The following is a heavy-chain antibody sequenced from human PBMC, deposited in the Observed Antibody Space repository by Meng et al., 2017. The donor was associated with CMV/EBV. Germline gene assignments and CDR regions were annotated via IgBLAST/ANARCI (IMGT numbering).Heavy chain of an antibody. Sequence: VSGRSLSSYYWSWIRQPAGKGLEWIGRIYTSGSTNYNPSLKSRVTMSVDTSKNQFSLKLSSVTAADTAVYYCARVGPGGRGALDYWGQGTLVTVSS. CDR1: GRSLSSYY. CDR3: ARVGPGGRGALDY. D-gene: IGHD3-10*01. CDR2: IYTSGST. V-gene: IGHV4-4*07. J-gene: IGHJ4*02.